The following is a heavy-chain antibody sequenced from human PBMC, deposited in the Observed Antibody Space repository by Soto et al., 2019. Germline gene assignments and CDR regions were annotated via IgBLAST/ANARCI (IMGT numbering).Heavy chain of an antibody. V-gene: IGHV4-39*07. CDR2: IYYSGTT. Sequence: PSETLSLTCTVSGDSITSNSYFWAWIRQPPGKGLEWIGSIYYSGTTYYNPSLKSRVTISVDRSKNQFSLKLSSVTAADTAVYYCARDQTQLGFWSYFQHWGQGTLVTVSS. CDR1: GDSITSNSYF. D-gene: IGHD1-1*01. J-gene: IGHJ1*01. CDR3: ARDQTQLGFWSYFQH.